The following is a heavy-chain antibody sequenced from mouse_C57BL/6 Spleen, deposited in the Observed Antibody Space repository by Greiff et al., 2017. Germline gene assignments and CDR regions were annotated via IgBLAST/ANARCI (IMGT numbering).Heavy chain of an antibody. V-gene: IGHV6-3*01. CDR2: IRLKSDNYAT. Sequence: EVKLLESGGGLVQPGGSMKLSCVASGFTFSNYWLNWVRQSPEKGLEWVAQIRLKSDNYATHYAESVKGRFTISRDDSKSSVYLQMNNLRAEDTGIYYCTVTFLYYNGSSPFDYWGKGTTLTVSS. J-gene: IGHJ2*01. D-gene: IGHD1-1*01. CDR1: GFTFSNYW. CDR3: TVTFLYYNGSSPFDY.